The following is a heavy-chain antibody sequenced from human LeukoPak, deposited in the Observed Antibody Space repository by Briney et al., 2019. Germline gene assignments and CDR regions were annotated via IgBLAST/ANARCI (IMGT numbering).Heavy chain of an antibody. V-gene: IGHV4-34*01. D-gene: IGHD2-15*01. CDR3: ARGRGDIVVVVAATASNWFDP. Sequence: SETLSLTCAVYGGSFSGYYWSWIRQPPGKGLEWIGEINHSGSTNYNPSLKSRVTISVDTSKNQFSLKLSSVTAADTAVYYCARGRGDIVVVVAATASNWFDPWGQGTLVTVSS. CDR1: GGSFSGYY. J-gene: IGHJ5*02. CDR2: INHSGST.